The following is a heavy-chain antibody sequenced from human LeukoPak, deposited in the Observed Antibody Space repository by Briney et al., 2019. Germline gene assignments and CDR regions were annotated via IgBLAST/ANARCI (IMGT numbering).Heavy chain of an antibody. CDR3: ARADCSSSTCYLRRSWFDP. CDR1: GFTLSNYD. Sequence: GGSLRLSCAASGFTLSNYDMNWVRQAPGKGLEWVSSISTSSRYIYYKDSVRGRFTISRDDAKNSLYLEMNSLRAEDTAVYYCARADCSSSTCYLRRSWFDPWGQGTLATVSS. D-gene: IGHD2-2*01. CDR2: ISTSSRYI. V-gene: IGHV3-21*01. J-gene: IGHJ5*02.